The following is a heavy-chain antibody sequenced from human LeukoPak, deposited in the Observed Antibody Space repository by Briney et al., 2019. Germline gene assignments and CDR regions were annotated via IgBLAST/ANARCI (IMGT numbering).Heavy chain of an antibody. CDR3: ARGRRVRNGDRLAYYYYMDV. Sequence: SETLSLTCAVYGGSFSGYYWSWIRQPPGKGLEWIGEINHSGSTNYNPSLKSRVTISVDTSKNQFSLKLSSVTAADTAVYYCARGRRVRNGDRLAYYYYMDVWGKGTTVTVSS. CDR2: INHSGST. D-gene: IGHD4-17*01. CDR1: GGSFSGYY. J-gene: IGHJ6*03. V-gene: IGHV4-34*01.